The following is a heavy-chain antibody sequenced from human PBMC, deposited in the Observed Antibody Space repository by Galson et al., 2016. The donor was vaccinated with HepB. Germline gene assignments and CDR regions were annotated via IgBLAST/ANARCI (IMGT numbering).Heavy chain of an antibody. Sequence: SETLSLTCTVSGESLSGYFWSWIRQPPGKGLEWIGEVNHRGTTNYDPSLESRVTISADTSKNQFSLNLSSMTAADTAVYFCARDGFPGFGSFFDYWGHGALVTVSS. CDR3: ARDGFPGFGSFFDY. V-gene: IGHV4-34*01. CDR2: VNHRGTT. D-gene: IGHD3-10*01. J-gene: IGHJ4*01. CDR1: GESLSGYF.